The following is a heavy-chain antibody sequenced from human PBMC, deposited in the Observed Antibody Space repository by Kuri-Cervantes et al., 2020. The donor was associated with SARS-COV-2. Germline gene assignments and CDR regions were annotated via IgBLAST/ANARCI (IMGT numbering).Heavy chain of an antibody. CDR1: GDSVTNSHYS. D-gene: IGHD2-2*01. V-gene: IGHV4-61*01. CDR3: ARDTSAYQNYYYYYGVDV. J-gene: IGHJ6*02. Sequence: SETLSLTCTVSGDSVTNSHYSWSWIRQPPGKGLEWIEYIYYSGSTNYNPSLQNRVPILIDTSKNQFSLRLTSVTAADTAVYYCARDTSAYQNYYYYYGVDVWGQGTTVTVSS. CDR2: IYYSGST.